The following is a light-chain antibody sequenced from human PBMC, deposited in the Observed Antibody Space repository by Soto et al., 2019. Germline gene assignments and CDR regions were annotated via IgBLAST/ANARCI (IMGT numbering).Light chain of an antibody. CDR1: QSVSSY. CDR2: DAS. CDR3: QQYNVWPGWT. Sequence: EIVLTQSPATLSLSPGERATLSCRASQSVSSYLAWYQQKPGQAPRLLIYDASNRATGIPARFSGSGSGTDFTLTISSLEPEDFAVYYCQQYNVWPGWTFGQGTKV. V-gene: IGKV3-11*01. J-gene: IGKJ1*01.